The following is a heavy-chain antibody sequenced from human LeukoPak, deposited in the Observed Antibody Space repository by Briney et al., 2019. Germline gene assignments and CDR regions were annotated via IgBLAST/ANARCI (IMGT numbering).Heavy chain of an antibody. CDR1: GGSINSYY. V-gene: IGHV4-59*01. J-gene: IGHJ6*02. Sequence: SETLSLTCTVSGGSINSYYWSWIRQPPGKGLEWIGYIYYSGSTNYNPSLKSRVTISVDTSKNQFSLKLSSVTAADTAVYYCARADRGMDVWGQGTTVTVSS. CDR3: ARADRGMDV. CDR2: IYYSGST.